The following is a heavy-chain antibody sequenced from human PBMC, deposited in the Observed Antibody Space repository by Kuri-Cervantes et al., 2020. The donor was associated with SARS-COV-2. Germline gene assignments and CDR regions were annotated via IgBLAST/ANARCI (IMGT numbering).Heavy chain of an antibody. D-gene: IGHD2-2*01. CDR3: ARDGVPAGVGVVYYYYMDV. CDR1: GFTFSSYA. CDR2: ISWNSGSI. J-gene: IGHJ6*03. Sequence: GGSLRLSCAASGFTFSSYAMSWVRQAPGKGLEWVSGISWNSGSIGYADSVKGRFTISRDNAKNSLYLQMNSLRAEDTAVYYCARDGVPAGVGVVYYYYMDVWGKGTTVTVSS. V-gene: IGHV3-9*01.